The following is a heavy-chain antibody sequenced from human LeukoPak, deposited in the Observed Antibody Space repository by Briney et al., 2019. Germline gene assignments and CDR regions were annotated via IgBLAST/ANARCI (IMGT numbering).Heavy chain of an antibody. CDR2: IKSKTDGGAI. Sequence: GGSLRLSCAASGFAFSNAWMNWVRQTPGKGLEWVGRIKSKTDGGAIDYAAPVKGRFTISRDDSKNTLYLQMNSLTNEDTAIYHCTASLYSGRYFDYWGQGTLVTVSS. CDR3: TASLYSGRYFDY. D-gene: IGHD1-26*01. V-gene: IGHV3-15*01. CDR1: GFAFSNAW. J-gene: IGHJ4*02.